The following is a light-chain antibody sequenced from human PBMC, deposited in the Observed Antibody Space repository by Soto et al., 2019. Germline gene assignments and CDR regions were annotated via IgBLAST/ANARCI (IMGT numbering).Light chain of an antibody. CDR3: QQYNSYPIT. J-gene: IGKJ5*01. Sequence: IQLTQSPSSLSASVGDRVTITCRTSQAISSHLAWYQQKPGKAPQALIYDASSLKSGVPSRLSGNGSGTEFTLTISSLQPDDFATYYCQQYNSYPITFGQGTRLEIK. V-gene: IGKV1-13*02. CDR1: QAISSH. CDR2: DAS.